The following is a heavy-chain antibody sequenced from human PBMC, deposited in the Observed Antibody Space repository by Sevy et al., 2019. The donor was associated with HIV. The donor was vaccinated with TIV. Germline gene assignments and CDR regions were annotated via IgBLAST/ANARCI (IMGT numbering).Heavy chain of an antibody. J-gene: IGHJ4*02. D-gene: IGHD3-10*01. Sequence: GGSLRLSCTASGYTFPAFSFNWVRQAPGKGLEWLSYISTGTDHIYYEDSAKGRFTIARDDAKNSVYLEMKSLRDQDTALYYCVRRGVDAYNVYFDLWGQGTLVTVSS. V-gene: IGHV3-21*05. CDR3: VRRGVDAYNVYFDL. CDR2: ISTGTDHI. CDR1: GYTFPAFS.